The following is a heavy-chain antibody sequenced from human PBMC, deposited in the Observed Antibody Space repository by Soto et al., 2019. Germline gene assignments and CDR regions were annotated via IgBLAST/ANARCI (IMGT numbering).Heavy chain of an antibody. CDR3: ARRYGGNFDY. CDR2: IYYSGST. D-gene: IGHD3-16*01. V-gene: IGHV4-61*08. J-gene: IGHJ4*02. CDR1: GGSISSGGYY. Sequence: PSETLSLTCTVFGGSISSGGYYWSWIRQPPGKGLEWIGYIYYSGSTNYNPSLKSRVTISVDTSKNQFSLKLSSVTAADTAVYYCARRYGGNFDYWGQGTLVTVSS.